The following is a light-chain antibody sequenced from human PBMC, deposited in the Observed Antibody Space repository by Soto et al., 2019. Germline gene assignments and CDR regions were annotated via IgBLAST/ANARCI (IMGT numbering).Light chain of an antibody. CDR3: QQSTDRPPWK. CDR2: DAS. J-gene: IGKJ1*01. V-gene: IGKV3-11*01. CDR1: QSIGLA. Sequence: EIVLTQSPATLSLSPGEIATLSCSASQSIGLAIAWYQHKPGQAPRLLIFDASQRATGIPARFRGSGSGTDFTLSISSLEPEDFAVYYCQQSTDRPPWKFGQGTKVDIK.